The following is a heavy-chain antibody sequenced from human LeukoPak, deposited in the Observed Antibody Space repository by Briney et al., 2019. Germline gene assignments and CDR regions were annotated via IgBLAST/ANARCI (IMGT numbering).Heavy chain of an antibody. D-gene: IGHD1-7*01. CDR3: ARVRGITGTNFWFEP. CDR1: GYTFTGYY. Sequence: ASVKVSCKASGYTFTGYYMHWVRQAPGQGLEWMGWINPNSGGTNFAQKFQGRVTMTRDTSISTAYMELSRLRSDDTAVYYCARVRGITGTNFWFEPWGQGTLVTVSS. V-gene: IGHV1-2*02. CDR2: INPNSGGT. J-gene: IGHJ5*02.